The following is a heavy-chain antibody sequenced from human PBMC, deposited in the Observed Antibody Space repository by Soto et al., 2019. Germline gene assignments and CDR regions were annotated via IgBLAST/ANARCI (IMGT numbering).Heavy chain of an antibody. V-gene: IGHV1-24*01. D-gene: IGHD3-3*01. CDR2: FDPEDGET. J-gene: IGHJ6*02. Sequence: GASVKVSCKVSGYTLTELSMHWVRQAPGKGLEWMGGFDPEDGETIYAQKFQGRVTMTEDTSTDTAYMELSSLRSEDTAVYYCAAGWLRVLEWFPQPYYGMDGWGQGNTVTVSS. CDR3: AAGWLRVLEWFPQPYYGMDG. CDR1: GYTLTELS.